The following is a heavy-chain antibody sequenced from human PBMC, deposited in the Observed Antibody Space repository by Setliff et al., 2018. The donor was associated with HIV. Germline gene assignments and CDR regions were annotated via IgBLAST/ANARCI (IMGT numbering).Heavy chain of an antibody. CDR2: IYAGGST. Sequence: GGSLRLSCAASGLTDTYNYMSWVRQAPGKGLEWVSVIYAGGSTYYAYSVKGRFTISRDNSKNMLYLQMDSLRAEDTAVYYCARGRNRNYVVYGMDVWGQGTTVTAP. D-gene: IGHD1-7*01. V-gene: IGHV3-53*01. CDR1: GLTDTYNY. CDR3: ARGRNRNYVVYGMDV. J-gene: IGHJ6*02.